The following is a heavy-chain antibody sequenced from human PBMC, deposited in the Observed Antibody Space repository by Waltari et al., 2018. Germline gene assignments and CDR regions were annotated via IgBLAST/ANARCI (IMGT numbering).Heavy chain of an antibody. V-gene: IGHV4-38-2*01. CDR2: IYHSGST. CDR3: ARGRGFDY. CDR1: GYSISSGYY. J-gene: IGHJ4*02. Sequence: QVQLQESGPGLVKPSETLSLTCAVSGYSISSGYYWGWIRQPPGKGLEWIGGIYHSGSTYYNPSLKSRVTISVDTSKNQFSLKLSSVTAADTAVYYCARGRGFDYWGQGTLVTVSS. D-gene: IGHD3-10*01.